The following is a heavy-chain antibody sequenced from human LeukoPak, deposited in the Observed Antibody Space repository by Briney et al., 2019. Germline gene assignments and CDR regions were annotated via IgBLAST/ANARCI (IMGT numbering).Heavy chain of an antibody. Sequence: PGGSLRLSCAASGFTFSRYWMSWVRQAPGKGLEWVASMKQDGSEHYYVDSVKGRFTISRDNAKNSLYLQMNSLRAEDTAVFYCSRGGTPSNYYDSSGYYLRSQYFHHWGQGTLVTVSS. V-gene: IGHV3-7*01. CDR3: SRGGTPSNYYDSSGYYLRSQYFHH. CDR2: MKQDGSEH. CDR1: GFTFSRYW. J-gene: IGHJ1*01. D-gene: IGHD3-22*01.